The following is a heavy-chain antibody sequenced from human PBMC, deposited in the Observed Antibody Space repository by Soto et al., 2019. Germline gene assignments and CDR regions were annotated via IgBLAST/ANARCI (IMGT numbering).Heavy chain of an antibody. Sequence: QVQLQESGPGLVKPSETLSLTCTVSGGSISSYYWSWIRQPPGKGLEWIGYINYSGSTNYNPSLKRRVTISVDTSKNQFSLKLSSVTAADTAVYYCARVRGNNSGNGLFEYWGQGTLVTVSS. J-gene: IGHJ4*02. V-gene: IGHV4-59*01. CDR3: ARVRGNNSGNGLFEY. CDR2: INYSGST. D-gene: IGHD1-1*01. CDR1: GGSISSYY.